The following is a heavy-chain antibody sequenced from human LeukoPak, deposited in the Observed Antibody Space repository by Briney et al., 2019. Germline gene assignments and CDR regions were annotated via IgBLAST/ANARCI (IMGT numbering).Heavy chain of an antibody. Sequence: GGSLRLSCTGSGFTLSSYAMNWVRRAPGPGLEWVSSISSSSSDIYYTDSVKGRFTISRDNAKNSLYLQMNSLRAEDTAVYYCVTDYGGSSGAFDIWGQGTMVTVSS. CDR2: ISSSSSDI. D-gene: IGHD4-23*01. CDR1: GFTLSSYA. CDR3: VTDYGGSSGAFDI. J-gene: IGHJ3*02. V-gene: IGHV3-21*01.